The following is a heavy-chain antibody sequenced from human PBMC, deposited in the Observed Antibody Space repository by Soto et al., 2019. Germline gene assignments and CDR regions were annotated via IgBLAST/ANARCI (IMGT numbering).Heavy chain of an antibody. CDR3: ARDEANWGSLDAFDI. J-gene: IGHJ3*02. D-gene: IGHD7-27*01. CDR1: GFTFSSYW. V-gene: IGHV3-7*01. CDR2: IKQDGSEK. Sequence: GGSLRLSCAASGFTFSSYWMSWVRQAPGKGLEWVANIKQDGSEKYYVDSVKGRFTISRDNAKNSLYLQMNSLRAEDKAVYYCARDEANWGSLDAFDIWGQGTMVTVSS.